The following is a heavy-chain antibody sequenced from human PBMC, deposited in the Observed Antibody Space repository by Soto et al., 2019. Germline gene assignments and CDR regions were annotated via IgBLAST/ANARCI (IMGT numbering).Heavy chain of an antibody. CDR2: IYYSGVT. V-gene: IGHV4-59*08. J-gene: IGHJ4*02. CDR1: GASLSSYY. Sequence: QVQLQESGPGLVKPSETLALTCPVSGASLSSYYWSWVRQPPGKGLEWIGYIYYSGVTHYNPSLKGRVTISADTSTSQFSLKLNSVTAADTDVYSCARATAFWSIDYWGQGTLVTVSS. D-gene: IGHD3-3*01. CDR3: ARATAFWSIDY.